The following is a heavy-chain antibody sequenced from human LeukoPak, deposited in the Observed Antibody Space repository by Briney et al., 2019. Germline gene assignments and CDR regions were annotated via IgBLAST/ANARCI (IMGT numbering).Heavy chain of an antibody. Sequence: ASVKVSCKASGYTFTSYYMHWVRQAPGQGLEWMGIINPSGGSTSYAQKFQGRVTMTRDMSTSTVYMELSSLRSEDTAVYYCARHPGIAAAGTSGWFDPWGQGTLVTVSS. CDR2: INPSGGST. CDR1: GYTFTSYY. D-gene: IGHD6-13*01. J-gene: IGHJ5*02. CDR3: ARHPGIAAAGTSGWFDP. V-gene: IGHV1-46*01.